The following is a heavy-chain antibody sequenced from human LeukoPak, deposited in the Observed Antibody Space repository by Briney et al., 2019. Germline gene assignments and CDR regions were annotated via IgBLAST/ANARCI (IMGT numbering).Heavy chain of an antibody. Sequence: ASVKVSCKASGYTFTGYYMHWVRRAPGQGREWMGRINPNSGGTNYAQKFQGRVTMTRDTSISTAYMELSRLRSDDTAVYYCARELTMTPRGWFDPWGQGTLVTVSS. D-gene: IGHD3-22*01. J-gene: IGHJ5*02. CDR3: ARELTMTPRGWFDP. CDR2: INPNSGGT. CDR1: GYTFTGYY. V-gene: IGHV1-2*06.